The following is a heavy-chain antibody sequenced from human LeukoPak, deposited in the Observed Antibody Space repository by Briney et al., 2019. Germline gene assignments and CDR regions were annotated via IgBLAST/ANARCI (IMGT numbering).Heavy chain of an antibody. CDR3: ARVADYYDSSGYYYGAFDI. CDR2: INHSGST. J-gene: IGHJ3*02. Sequence: SPSETLSLTCAVSGGSISSSSYYWSWIRQPPGKGLEWIGEINHSGSTNYNPSLKSRVTISVDTSKNQFSLKLSSVTAADTAVYYCARVADYYDSSGYYYGAFDIWGQGTMVTVSS. D-gene: IGHD3-22*01. V-gene: IGHV4-39*07. CDR1: GGSISSSSYY.